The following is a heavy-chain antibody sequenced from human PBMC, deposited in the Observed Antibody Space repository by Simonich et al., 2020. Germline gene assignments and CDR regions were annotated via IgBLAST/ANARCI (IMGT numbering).Heavy chain of an antibody. J-gene: IGHJ3*02. CDR3: ASPSGSYAGGHAFDI. V-gene: IGHV4-34*01. CDR1: GGSFSGYY. Sequence: QVQLQQWGAGLLKPSETLSLTCAVYGGSFSGYYWSWIRQPPGKGLEWIGEINHSGSTNYNPALKCRVTISVDTSKNQFSLKLSSVTAADTAVYYCASPSGSYAGGHAFDIWGQGTMVTVSS. CDR2: INHSGST. D-gene: IGHD1-26*01.